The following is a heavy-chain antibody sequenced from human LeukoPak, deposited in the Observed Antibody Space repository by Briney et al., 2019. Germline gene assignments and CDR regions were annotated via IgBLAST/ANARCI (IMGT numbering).Heavy chain of an antibody. J-gene: IGHJ5*02. CDR1: GFTFSDYY. CDR3: AREAGTSPYYDILTGYESKGKYDWFDP. Sequence: PGGSLRLSCAASGFTFSDYYMSWIRQAPGKGLEWVSYISSSGSTIYYADSVKGRFTISRDNAKNSLYLQMNSLRAEDTAVYYCAREAGTSPYYDILTGYESKGKYDWFDPWGQGTLVTVSS. CDR2: ISSSGSTI. D-gene: IGHD3-9*01. V-gene: IGHV3-11*01.